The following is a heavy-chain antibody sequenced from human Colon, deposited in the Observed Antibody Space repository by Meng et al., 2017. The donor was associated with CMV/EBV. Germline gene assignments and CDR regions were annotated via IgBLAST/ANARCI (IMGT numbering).Heavy chain of an antibody. CDR1: GYTFTGYY. CDR2: INPNSGGT. V-gene: IGHV1-2*02. J-gene: IGHJ4*02. Sequence: ASVKVSCKASGYTFTGYYMHWVRQAPGQGLEWMGWINPNSGGTNFAQKFQGRVTTTRDTSISTAYMELSRLRSDDTAVYYCARVPAKPYCSSASCYNDYWGQGTLVTVSS. CDR3: ARVPAKPYCSSASCYNDY. D-gene: IGHD2-2*02.